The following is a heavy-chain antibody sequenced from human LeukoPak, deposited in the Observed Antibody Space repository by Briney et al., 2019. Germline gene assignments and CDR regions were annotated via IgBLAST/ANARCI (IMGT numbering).Heavy chain of an antibody. J-gene: IGHJ6*02. Sequence: PGGSLRLSCAASGFTFSSYSMSWVRQAPGKGLEWVSYISSSSSTIYYADSVKARFTISRDNSENTVHLQMNSLRAEDTALYCCSKGAVAGLYYYYGMDVWGQGTTVTVSS. CDR3: SKGAVAGLYYYYGMDV. V-gene: IGHV3-48*01. CDR1: GFTFSSYS. D-gene: IGHD6-19*01. CDR2: ISSSSSTI.